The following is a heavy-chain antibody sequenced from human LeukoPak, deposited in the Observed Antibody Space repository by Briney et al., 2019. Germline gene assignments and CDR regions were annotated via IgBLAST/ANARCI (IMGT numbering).Heavy chain of an antibody. CDR2: MNSNSGNT. CDR3: TRGLWRKVDY. J-gene: IGHJ4*02. D-gene: IGHD3-3*01. CDR1: GYTFPTYD. V-gene: IGHV1-8*01. Sequence: ASVKVSCKASGYTFPTYDINWLRQATGQGLEWMGWMNSNSGNTGYAQKFQGRVTMTRNTSISTAYMELSSLRSEDTAVYYCTRGLWRKVDYWGQGTLVTVSS.